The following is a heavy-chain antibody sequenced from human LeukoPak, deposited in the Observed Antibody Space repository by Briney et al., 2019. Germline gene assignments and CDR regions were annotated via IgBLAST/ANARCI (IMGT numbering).Heavy chain of an antibody. V-gene: IGHV4-30-2*01. J-gene: IGHJ5*02. CDR2: INHSGST. Sequence: SQTLSLTCALSGGSISSGGYSWSWIRQPPGKGLEWIGEINHSGSTNYNPSLNSRVTISVDTSKNQFSLKLSSVTAADTAVYYCARSRYILVGATRVSPNWFDPWGQGTLVTVSS. D-gene: IGHD1-26*01. CDR1: GGSISSGGYS. CDR3: ARSRYILVGATRVSPNWFDP.